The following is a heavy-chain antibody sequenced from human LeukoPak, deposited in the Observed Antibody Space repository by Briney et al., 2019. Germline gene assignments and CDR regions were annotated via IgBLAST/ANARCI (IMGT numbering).Heavy chain of an antibody. CDR2: IYYSGST. V-gene: IGHV4-39*01. D-gene: IGHD3-10*01. Sequence: SETLSLTCTVSGGSISSSSYYWGWIRQPPGKGLEWIGSIYYSGSTYYNPSLKSRVTISVDTSKNQFSLKLSSVTAADTAVYYCARAGRKNGGYYYGSGSPYYYYYMDVWGKGTTVTISS. CDR1: GGSISSSSYY. J-gene: IGHJ6*03. CDR3: ARAGRKNGGYYYGSGSPYYYYYMDV.